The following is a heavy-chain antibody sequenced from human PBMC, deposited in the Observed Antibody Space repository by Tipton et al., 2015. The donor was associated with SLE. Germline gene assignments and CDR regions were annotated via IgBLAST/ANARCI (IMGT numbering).Heavy chain of an antibody. CDR3: ARDLDQAYGGNYFDY. V-gene: IGHV1-46*01. Sequence: QSGPEVKKPGASVKVSCKASGYTFTNYYMHWVRQAPGQGLEWMGIINPSGGSTSYPQKFQGRVTMTRDTSTSTVYMELSRLRSDDTAVYYCARDLDQAYGGNYFDYWGQGTLVTVSS. D-gene: IGHD4-23*01. CDR1: GYTFTNYY. J-gene: IGHJ4*02. CDR2: INPSGGST.